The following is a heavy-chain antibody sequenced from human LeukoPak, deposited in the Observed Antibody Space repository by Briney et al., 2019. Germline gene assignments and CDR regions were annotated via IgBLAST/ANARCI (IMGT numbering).Heavy chain of an antibody. D-gene: IGHD1-7*01. CDR1: GYSFANHW. J-gene: IGHJ4*02. V-gene: IGHV5-51*01. Sequence: GESLKISCKGSGYSFANHWIGWVRQMPGKGLEWMGIIYPGDSKTRYGPSFQGQVSISADKSISTAYLQWSGLEASDTAMYYCARLSQLNYADYWGQGTLVTVSS. CDR2: IYPGDSKT. CDR3: ARLSQLNYADY.